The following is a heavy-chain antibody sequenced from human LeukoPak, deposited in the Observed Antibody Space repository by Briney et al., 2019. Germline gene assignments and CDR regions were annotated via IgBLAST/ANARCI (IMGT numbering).Heavy chain of an antibody. J-gene: IGHJ4*02. CDR1: GYSFTNYW. CDR2: IYPGDSDT. V-gene: IGHV5-51*01. CDR3: ARAPDYDIVNDYVFFFDY. Sequence: GESLKISCKGFGYSFTNYWIGWVRQMPGKGLEWMGIIYPGDSDTRYSPSFRGQVSISADKSIDTAYLQWSSLKASDTAMYYCARAPDYDIVNDYVFFFDYWGQGALVTVSS. D-gene: IGHD3-9*01.